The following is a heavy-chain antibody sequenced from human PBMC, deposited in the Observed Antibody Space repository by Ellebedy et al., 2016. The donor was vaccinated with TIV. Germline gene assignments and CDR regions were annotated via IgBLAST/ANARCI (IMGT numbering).Heavy chain of an antibody. CDR2: IWYDGSNK. CDR3: ARSGYSGYDASLDY. V-gene: IGHV3-33*01. Sequence: PGGSLRLSCAASGFTFSSYGMHWVRQAPGKGLEWVAVIWYDGSNKYYADSVKGRFTISRDNSKNTLYLQMNSLRAEDTAVYYCARSGYSGYDASLDYWGQGTLVTVSS. J-gene: IGHJ4*02. CDR1: GFTFSSYG. D-gene: IGHD5-12*01.